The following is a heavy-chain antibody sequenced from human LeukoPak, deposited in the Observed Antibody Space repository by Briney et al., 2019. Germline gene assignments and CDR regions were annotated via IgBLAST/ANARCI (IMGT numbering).Heavy chain of an antibody. V-gene: IGHV1-69*13. CDR2: IIPIFGTA. J-gene: IGHJ5*02. CDR1: GGTFSSYA. CDR3: ARGVLRFLERTGFDP. D-gene: IGHD3-3*01. Sequence: ASVKVSCKASGGTFSSYAISWVRQAPGQGLEWMGGIIPIFGTANYAQKFQGRVTITADESTSTAYMELSSLRSEDTAVYYCARGVLRFLERTGFDPWGQGTLVTVSS.